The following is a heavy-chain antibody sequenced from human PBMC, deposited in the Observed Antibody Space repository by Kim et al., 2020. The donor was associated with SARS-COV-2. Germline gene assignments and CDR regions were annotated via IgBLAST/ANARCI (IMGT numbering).Heavy chain of an antibody. Sequence: GGSLRLSCAASGFTFSDYTMSWVRQTPGKGLEWVSAISWGGGDTPYADSVKGRFTVSRDNSKNTLYLQMNSLRAEDTAIYYCVKHTVGSTRPLDSWGQGTLVTVSS. D-gene: IGHD1-26*01. CDR2: ISWGGGDT. CDR1: GFTFSDYT. V-gene: IGHV3-23*01. CDR3: VKHTVGSTRPLDS. J-gene: IGHJ4*02.